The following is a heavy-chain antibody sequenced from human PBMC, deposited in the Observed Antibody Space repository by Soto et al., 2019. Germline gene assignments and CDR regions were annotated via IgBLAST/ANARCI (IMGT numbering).Heavy chain of an antibody. Sequence: SETLSLTCAVYGGSFSGYYWSWIRQPPGKGLEWIGEINHSGSTNYNPSLKSRVTISVDTSKNQFSLKLSSVTAADTAVYYCASRSYGGKTLDYWGQGTLVTVSS. V-gene: IGHV4-34*01. CDR3: ASRSYGGKTLDY. J-gene: IGHJ4*02. CDR1: GGSFSGYY. D-gene: IGHD4-17*01. CDR2: INHSGST.